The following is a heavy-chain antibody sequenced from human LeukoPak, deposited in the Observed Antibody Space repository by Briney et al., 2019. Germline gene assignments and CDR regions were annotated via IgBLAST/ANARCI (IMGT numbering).Heavy chain of an antibody. D-gene: IGHD3-22*01. V-gene: IGHV4-59*11. J-gene: IGHJ6*03. CDR1: GGSISSHY. CDR2: IYYSGST. CDR3: ARALGYYDSSALRYYYYYMDV. Sequence: SETLSLTCTVSGGSISSHYWSWIRQPPGKGLEWIGYIYYSGSTNYNPSLKSRLTIAVDTSKNQFSLKLSSVTAADTAVYFCARALGYYDSSALRYYYYYMDVWGKGTTVTVSS.